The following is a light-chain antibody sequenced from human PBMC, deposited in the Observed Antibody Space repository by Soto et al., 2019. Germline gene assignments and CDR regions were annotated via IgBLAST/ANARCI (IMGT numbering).Light chain of an antibody. Sequence: EVVMTQSPATVSVSPGEGVTLSCRASQTISNDLAWYQQKPGQAPRLLIYGASTRATGVPARFSGGGSGTEFTLTISSLQSEDFAFYYCKQNNKWPPVTFCGGTKVDIK. J-gene: IGKJ4*01. CDR1: QTISND. V-gene: IGKV3-15*01. CDR3: KQNNKWPPVT. CDR2: GAS.